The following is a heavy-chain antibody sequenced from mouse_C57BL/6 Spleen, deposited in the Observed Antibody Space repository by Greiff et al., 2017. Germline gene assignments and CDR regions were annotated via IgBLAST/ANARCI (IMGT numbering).Heavy chain of an antibody. D-gene: IGHD2-5*01. J-gene: IGHJ4*01. CDR1: GFTFSDYG. CDR2: ISSGSSTI. CDR3: ATLAYYSNYVSNDY. Sequence: EVHLVESGGGLVKPGGSLKLSCAASGFTFSDYGMHWVRQAPEKGLEWVAYISSGSSTIYYADTVKGRFTISRDNAKNTLFLQMTSLRSEDTAMYYCATLAYYSNYVSNDYWGQGTSVTVSS. V-gene: IGHV5-17*01.